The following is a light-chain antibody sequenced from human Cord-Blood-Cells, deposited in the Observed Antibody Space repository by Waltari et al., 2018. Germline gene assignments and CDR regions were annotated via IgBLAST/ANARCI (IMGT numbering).Light chain of an antibody. CDR3: AAWDDSLRWV. J-gene: IGLJ3*02. CDR2: SNN. CDR1: SSNIGSNT. V-gene: IGLV1-44*01. Sequence: QSVLTQPPSASGTPGQRVTISCSGSSSNIGSNTVNWYQQPPGTAPKLLIYSNNQRPSGGPDRFSGSKSGTSASLAISGLQSEDEADYYCAAWDDSLRWVFGGGTKLTVL.